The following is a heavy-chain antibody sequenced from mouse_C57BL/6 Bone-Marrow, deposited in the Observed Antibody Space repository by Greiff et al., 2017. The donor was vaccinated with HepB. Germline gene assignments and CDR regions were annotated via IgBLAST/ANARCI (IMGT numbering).Heavy chain of an antibody. CDR1: GYTFTDYY. Sequence: VQLQQSGPELVKPGASVKISCKASGYTFTDYYMNWVKQSHGKSLEWIGDINPNNGGTSYNQKFKGKATLTVDKSSSTAYMELRSLTSEDSAVYYCARSGSKGVDYWGQGTTLTVSS. CDR3: ARSGSKGVDY. V-gene: IGHV1-26*01. J-gene: IGHJ2*01. D-gene: IGHD1-3*01. CDR2: INPNNGGT.